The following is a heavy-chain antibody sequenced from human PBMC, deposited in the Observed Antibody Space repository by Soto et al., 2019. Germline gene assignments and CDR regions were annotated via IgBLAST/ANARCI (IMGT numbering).Heavy chain of an antibody. CDR2: ISPYNGDT. D-gene: IGHD6-13*01. J-gene: IGHJ6*02. CDR3: ARGGYSSTWSNLLDRSGLDV. CDR1: GYTFTTYG. Sequence: QVQLVQSGAEVKRPGASLKVSCKASGYTFTTYGFNWVRQAPGQGLEWMGWISPYNGDTNYAQNFQGRVTLTTDTSTSTAYMELRSLTSDDTAVYYCARGGYSSTWSNLLDRSGLDVWGQGTTVTVSS. V-gene: IGHV1-18*04.